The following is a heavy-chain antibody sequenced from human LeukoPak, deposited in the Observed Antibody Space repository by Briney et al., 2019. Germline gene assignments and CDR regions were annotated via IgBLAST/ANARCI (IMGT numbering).Heavy chain of an antibody. CDR3: ARGRRIIPTVRIAAAGPFDY. CDR1: GGSISSNSYY. V-gene: IGHV4-39*07. CDR2: INHSGST. J-gene: IGHJ4*02. Sequence: PSETLSLTCSVSGGSISSNSYYWGWIRQPPGKGLEWIGEINHSGSTNYNPSLKSRVTISVDTSKNQFSLKLSSVTAADTAVYYCARGRRIIPTVRIAAAGPFDYWGQGTLVTVSS. D-gene: IGHD6-13*01.